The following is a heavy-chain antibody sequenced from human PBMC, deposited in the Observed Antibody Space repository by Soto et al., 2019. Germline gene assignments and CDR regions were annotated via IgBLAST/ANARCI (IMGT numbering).Heavy chain of an antibody. CDR1: GFTFDDYA. D-gene: IGHD2-2*01. CDR3: VKDSYADFHRVLSTAEYFFDY. Sequence: EVQLVESGGGLVRPCRSLRLSCTASGFTFDDYAMHWVRQAPGRCLEWVSGITWNSGNIAYADSVKGRFTIARDDDNNSLYLQMNSLRPEDTALYYCVKDSYADFHRVLSTAEYFFDYWGHGTLVTVSS. CDR2: ITWNSGNI. V-gene: IGHV3-9*01. J-gene: IGHJ4*01.